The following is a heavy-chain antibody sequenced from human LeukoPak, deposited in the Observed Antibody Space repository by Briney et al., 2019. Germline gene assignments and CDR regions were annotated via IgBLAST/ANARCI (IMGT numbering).Heavy chain of an antibody. CDR2: ISVSGDAT. CDR3: AKNLGAITLMAGHYFDS. Sequence: GGSLRLSCAASGFTFDTYAMSWVRQAPGQGLEWVSSISVSGDATYYADSVKGRFTISRDNAKNTLDLQMNSLRAEDTAVYYCAKNLGAITLMAGHYFDSWGQGTLVTVSP. V-gene: IGHV3-23*01. J-gene: IGHJ4*02. D-gene: IGHD3-22*01. CDR1: GFTFDTYA.